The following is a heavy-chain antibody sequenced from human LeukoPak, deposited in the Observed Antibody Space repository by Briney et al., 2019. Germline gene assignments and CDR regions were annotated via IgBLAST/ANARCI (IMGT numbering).Heavy chain of an antibody. D-gene: IGHD2-21*02. CDR2: ISAYNGNT. CDR1: GYTFTGYS. Sequence: ASMKVSCRSSGYTFTGYSIHWVRQAPGQGLEWMGWISAYNGNTNYAQKLQGRVTMTTDTSTSTAYMELRSLRSDDTAVYYCARGEDCGGDCFTNWFDPWGQGTLVTVSS. V-gene: IGHV1-18*04. J-gene: IGHJ5*02. CDR3: ARGEDCGGDCFTNWFDP.